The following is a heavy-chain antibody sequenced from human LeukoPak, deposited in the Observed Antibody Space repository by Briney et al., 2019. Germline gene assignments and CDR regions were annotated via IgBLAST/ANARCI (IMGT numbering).Heavy chain of an antibody. CDR2: IYYSGST. Sequence: SETLSLTCTVSGGSISSSSYYWGWIRQPPGKGLEWIGSIYYSGSTYYNPSLKSRVTISVDTSKNQFSLKLSSVTAADTAVYYCARVTTTSSDIDYWGQGTLVTVSS. J-gene: IGHJ4*02. CDR1: GGSISSSSYY. CDR3: ARVTTTSSDIDY. V-gene: IGHV4-39*07. D-gene: IGHD1-1*01.